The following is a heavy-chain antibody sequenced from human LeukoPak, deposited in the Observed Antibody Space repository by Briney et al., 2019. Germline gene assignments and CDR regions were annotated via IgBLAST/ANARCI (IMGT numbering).Heavy chain of an antibody. D-gene: IGHD3-10*01. V-gene: IGHV4-34*01. CDR2: INHSGST. CDR3: ARLYGSGSSLYFDY. J-gene: IGHJ4*02. Sequence: SETLSLTCAVYGGSFSGYYWSWIRQPPGKGLEWIGEINHSGSTNYNPSLKSRVTISVDTSKNQFSLKLSSVTAADTAVYYCARLYGSGSSLYFDYWGQGTLVTVSS. CDR1: GGSFSGYY.